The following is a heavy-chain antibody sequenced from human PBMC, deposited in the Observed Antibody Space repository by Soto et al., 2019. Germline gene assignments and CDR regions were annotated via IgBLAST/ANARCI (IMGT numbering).Heavy chain of an antibody. CDR1: GFTFSVYA. Sequence: EVRLLESGGGLVQPGGSLRLSCAASGFTFSVYAMSWVRQAPGKGLEWVSGISGSGASTHYADSVKGRFTVSRDNSKSMLYLQTNSLRAEDTAIYYCAKALYGGFTYWGQGTLVTVSS. CDR3: AKALYGGFTY. CDR2: ISGSGAST. V-gene: IGHV3-23*01. J-gene: IGHJ4*02. D-gene: IGHD3-10*01.